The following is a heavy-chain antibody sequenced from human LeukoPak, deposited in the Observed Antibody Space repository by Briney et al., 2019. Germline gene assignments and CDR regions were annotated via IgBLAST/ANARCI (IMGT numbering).Heavy chain of an antibody. V-gene: IGHV4-34*01. J-gene: IGHJ4*02. CDR1: GASLSDYY. CDR3: ARESGADDY. CDR2: IDHSGSI. Sequence: SVTLSLTCAVSGASLSDYYWSWIRQPPGKGLEWIGEIDHSGSINQNPSLKSRLTISVDTSKNQFSLKLTSVTAADTAVYYCARESGADDYWAQGTLVTVSS.